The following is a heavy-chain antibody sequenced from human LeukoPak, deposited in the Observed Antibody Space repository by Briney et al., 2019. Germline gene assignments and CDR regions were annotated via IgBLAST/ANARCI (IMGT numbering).Heavy chain of an antibody. V-gene: IGHV4-30-4*08. CDR2: IYYSGST. J-gene: IGHJ4*02. Sequence: TSETLSLTCTVSGGSISSGDYYWSWIRQPPGKGLEWIGYIYYSGSTYYNPSLKSRVTISVDTSKNQFSLKLSSVTAADTAVYYCAGGRLDYPHPQPNFDYWDQGTLVTVSS. CDR1: GGSISSGDYY. CDR3: AGGRLDYPHPQPNFDY. D-gene: IGHD3/OR15-3a*01.